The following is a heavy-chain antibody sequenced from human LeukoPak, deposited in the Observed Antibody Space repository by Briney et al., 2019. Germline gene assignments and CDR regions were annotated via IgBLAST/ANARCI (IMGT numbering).Heavy chain of an antibody. Sequence: ASVKVSCKVSGYTLTELSMHWVRQAPGKGLEWMGGFDPEDGETIYAQKFQGRVTMTEDTPTDTAYMELSSLRSEDTAVYYCATLAYSGYEDFDYWGQGTLVTVSS. J-gene: IGHJ4*02. CDR3: ATLAYSGYEDFDY. CDR1: GYTLTELS. V-gene: IGHV1-24*01. D-gene: IGHD5-12*01. CDR2: FDPEDGET.